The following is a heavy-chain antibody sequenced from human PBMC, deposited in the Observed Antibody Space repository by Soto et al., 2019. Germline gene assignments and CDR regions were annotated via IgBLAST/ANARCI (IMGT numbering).Heavy chain of an antibody. CDR1: GYSFTSFW. Sequence: GKSLKISWKGSGYSFTSFWIGWVRRMPGKGLEWMGIIYPGDSDTRYSPSFQGQVTISADKSISTAYLQWSSLKASDTAMYYCARRPYSSGWYYFDYWGQGTLVTVSS. J-gene: IGHJ4*02. CDR2: IYPGDSDT. V-gene: IGHV5-51*01. CDR3: ARRPYSSGWYYFDY. D-gene: IGHD6-19*01.